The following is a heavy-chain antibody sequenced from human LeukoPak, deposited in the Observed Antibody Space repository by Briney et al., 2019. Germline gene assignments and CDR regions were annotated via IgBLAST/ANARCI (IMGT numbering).Heavy chain of an antibody. D-gene: IGHD1-26*01. CDR3: TIGSGTYRGAFDI. CDR1: GFTFVDYA. Sequence: PGGSLRLSCAASGFTFVDYAMNWVRQAPGKGLGWVSGISWNSGSIGYADSVKGRFTISRDNAKNSLYLQMSSLRAEDMALYYCTIGSGTYRGAFDIWGQGSMVTVSS. CDR2: ISWNSGSI. V-gene: IGHV3-9*03. J-gene: IGHJ3*02.